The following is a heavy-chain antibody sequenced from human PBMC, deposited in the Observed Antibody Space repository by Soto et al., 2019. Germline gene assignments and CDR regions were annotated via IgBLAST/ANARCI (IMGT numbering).Heavy chain of an antibody. CDR3: ARRLGSCGGGRCYSVTSFDY. CDR1: GGSISSSSYY. D-gene: IGHD2-15*01. CDR2: IYYSGST. J-gene: IGHJ4*02. Sequence: SETLSLTCTVSGGSISSSSYYWAWIRQPPGKGLEWIGSIYYSGSTYYNPPLKSRVTISVDTSKNQFSLKLSSVTAADTAVYYCARRLGSCGGGRCYSVTSFDYWGQGTLVTVSS. V-gene: IGHV4-39*01.